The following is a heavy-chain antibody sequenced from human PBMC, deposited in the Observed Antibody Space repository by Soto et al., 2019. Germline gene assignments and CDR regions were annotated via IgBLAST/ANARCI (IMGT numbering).Heavy chain of an antibody. CDR3: AGGTSRITIFGVVIPWGGFDY. D-gene: IGHD3-3*01. Sequence: QVQLQESGPGLVKPSGTLSLTCAVSGGSISSSNWWSWVRQPPGKGLEWIGEIYHSGSTNYNPSLKSRVTNSVDKSKNQFSLKLSSVTAADTAVYYCAGGTSRITIFGVVIPWGGFDYWGQGTLVTVSS. CDR1: GGSISSSNW. V-gene: IGHV4-4*02. J-gene: IGHJ4*02. CDR2: IYHSGST.